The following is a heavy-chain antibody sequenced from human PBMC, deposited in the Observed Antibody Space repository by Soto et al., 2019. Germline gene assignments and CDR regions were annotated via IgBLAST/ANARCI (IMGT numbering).Heavy chain of an antibody. V-gene: IGHV4-39*01. Sequence: QLQLQESGPGLVKPSETLSLTCTVSGGSLSSSSYYWGWIRQPPGKGLEWIGNIYYSGSTYYNPSLKSRVTMSVDTSKNQFSLKLSSVTATDTAVYYCARPRGFSGYEWRYFDSWGQGTLVTVSA. CDR2: IYYSGST. J-gene: IGHJ4*02. CDR1: GGSLSSSSYY. D-gene: IGHD5-12*01. CDR3: ARPRGFSGYEWRYFDS.